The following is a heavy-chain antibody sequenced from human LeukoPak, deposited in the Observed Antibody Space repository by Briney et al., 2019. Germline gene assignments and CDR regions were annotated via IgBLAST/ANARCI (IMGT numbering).Heavy chain of an antibody. CDR2: INHSGST. V-gene: IGHV4-34*01. D-gene: IGHD6-19*01. CDR3: AKDQQWLAPNWFDP. Sequence: PSETLSLTCAVYGGSFSGYYWSWIRQPPGKGLEWIGEINHSGSTNYNPSLKSRVTISVDTSKNQFSLKLSSVTAEDTAVYYCAKDQQWLAPNWFDPWGQGTLVTVSS. J-gene: IGHJ5*02. CDR1: GGSFSGYY.